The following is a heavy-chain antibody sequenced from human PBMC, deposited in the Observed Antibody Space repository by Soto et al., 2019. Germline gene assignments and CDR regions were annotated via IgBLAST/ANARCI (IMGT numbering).Heavy chain of an antibody. D-gene: IGHD6-6*01. CDR2: IYYSGST. CDR3: ARDVLPDSSSPHYYYGMDV. J-gene: IGHJ6*02. V-gene: IGHV4-61*01. Sequence: PSETLSLTCTVSGGSVSSGSYYWSWIRQPPGKGLEWIGYIYYSGSTNYNPSLKSRVTISVDTSKNQFSLKLSSVTAADTAVYYGARDVLPDSSSPHYYYGMDVWGQGTTVTVSS. CDR1: GGSVSSGSYY.